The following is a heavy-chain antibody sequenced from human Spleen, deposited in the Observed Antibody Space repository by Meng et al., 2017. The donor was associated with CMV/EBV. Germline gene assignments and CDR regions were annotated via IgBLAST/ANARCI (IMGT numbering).Heavy chain of an antibody. V-gene: IGHV4-39*01. D-gene: IGHD1-26*01. CDR2: IDYSGIT. J-gene: IGHJ1*01. Sequence: SGPGLVKAPETLSPTCPVLGDSISSKSYYWGWFRQPPGKGLEWIASIDYSGITFQNPSLKSRLTTSVDTSKNQFSLQLRFVTAADTAVYYCARHRGNYYQSFLHWGQGTLVTVSS. CDR1: GDSISSKSYY. CDR3: ARHRGNYYQSFLH.